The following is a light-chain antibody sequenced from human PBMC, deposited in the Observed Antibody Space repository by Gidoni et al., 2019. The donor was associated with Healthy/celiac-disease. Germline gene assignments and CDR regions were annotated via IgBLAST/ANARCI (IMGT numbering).Light chain of an antibody. CDR3: AAWDDSLNGPV. Sequence: QSVLTQPPSASGTPGQRVTISCSGSRSDIGSNTVNWYRQLPGTAPKLLIYSINQRPSGVPDRFSGSKSGTSASLAISGLQSEDEADYYCAAWDDSLNGPVFGGGTKLTVL. CDR1: RSDIGSNT. CDR2: SIN. J-gene: IGLJ2*01. V-gene: IGLV1-44*01.